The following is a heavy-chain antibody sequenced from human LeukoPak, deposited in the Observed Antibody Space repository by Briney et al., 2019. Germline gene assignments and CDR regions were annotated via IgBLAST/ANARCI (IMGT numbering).Heavy chain of an antibody. D-gene: IGHD3-22*01. Sequence: GGSLRLSCAASGFTFSSYGMHWVRQAPGKGLEWVAVIWYDGSNKYYADSVKGRFTISRDNSKNTLYLQMNSLRAEDTAVYYCARGHYYDSSGYYHAGAFDIWGQGTMVTVSS. CDR3: ARGHYYDSSGYYHAGAFDI. V-gene: IGHV3-33*01. CDR2: IWYDGSNK. CDR1: GFTFSSYG. J-gene: IGHJ3*02.